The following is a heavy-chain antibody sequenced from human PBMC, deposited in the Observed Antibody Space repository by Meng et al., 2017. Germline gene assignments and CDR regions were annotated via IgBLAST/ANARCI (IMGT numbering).Heavy chain of an antibody. J-gene: IGHJ3*02. CDR1: GFTFSSYG. V-gene: IGHV1-46*01. Sequence: GESLKISCAASGFTFSSYGMHWVRQAPGQGLEWMGIINPSGGSTSYAQKFQGRVTMTRDTSTSTVYMELSSLRSEDTAVYYCAREQLVEGDAFDIWGQGTMVTVSS. D-gene: IGHD6-13*01. CDR3: AREQLVEGDAFDI. CDR2: INPSGGST.